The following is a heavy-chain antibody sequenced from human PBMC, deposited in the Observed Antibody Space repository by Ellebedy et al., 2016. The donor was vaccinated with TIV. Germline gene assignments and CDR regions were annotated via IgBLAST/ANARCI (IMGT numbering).Heavy chain of an antibody. CDR3: AKDILRWAFDY. CDR1: GFTFSSYW. Sequence: GGSLRLXXAASGFTFSSYWMSWVRQAPGKGLEWVANIKQDGSEKYYGDSVKGRFTISRDNAKNSLYLQMNTLRAEDTALYYCAKDILRWAFDYWGQGTLVTVSS. CDR2: IKQDGSEK. D-gene: IGHD4-23*01. J-gene: IGHJ4*02. V-gene: IGHV3-7*03.